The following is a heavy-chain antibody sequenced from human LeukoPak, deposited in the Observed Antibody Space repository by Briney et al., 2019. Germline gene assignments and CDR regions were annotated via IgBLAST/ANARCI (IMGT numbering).Heavy chain of an antibody. J-gene: IGHJ4*02. CDR1: GGSISSSSYY. CDR3: ARMNGGI. V-gene: IGHV4-39*07. CDR2: VSYSGGT. D-gene: IGHD1-1*01. Sequence: SETLSLTCTVSGGSISSSSYYWGWIRQPPGKGLEWIGSVSYSGGTLYNPSLRSRATVSRDTTANQFSLRLTSVTAADTAVYYCARMNGGIWGQGTVVTVSS.